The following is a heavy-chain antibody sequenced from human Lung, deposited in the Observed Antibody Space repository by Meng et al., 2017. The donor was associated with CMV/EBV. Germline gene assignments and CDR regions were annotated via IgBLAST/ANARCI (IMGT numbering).Heavy chain of an antibody. CDR3: ARLSDFWSGYPDLFDY. D-gene: IGHD3-3*01. Sequence: ESLKISXTVSGGSISSSSYYWGWIRQPPGKGLEWIGSIYYSGSTYYNPSLKSRVTISVDTSKNQFSLKLSSVTAADTAVYYCARLSDFWSGYPDLFDYWGQGTLVTVSS. CDR2: IYYSGST. CDR1: GGSISSSSYY. V-gene: IGHV4-39*01. J-gene: IGHJ4*02.